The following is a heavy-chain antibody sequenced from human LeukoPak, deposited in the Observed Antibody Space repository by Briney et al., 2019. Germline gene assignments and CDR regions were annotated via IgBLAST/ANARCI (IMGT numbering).Heavy chain of an antibody. CDR3: ARLMGYCSSTSCYPPWAFDI. CDR1: GYTFTSYG. D-gene: IGHD2-2*01. V-gene: IGHV1-18*01. CDR2: ISAYNGNT. J-gene: IGHJ3*02. Sequence: ASVKGSCKASGYTFTSYGISWVRQAPGQGLEWMGWISAYNGNTNYAQKLQGRVTMTTDTSTSTAYMELRSLRSDDTAVYYCARLMGYCSSTSCYPPWAFDIWGQGTMVTVSS.